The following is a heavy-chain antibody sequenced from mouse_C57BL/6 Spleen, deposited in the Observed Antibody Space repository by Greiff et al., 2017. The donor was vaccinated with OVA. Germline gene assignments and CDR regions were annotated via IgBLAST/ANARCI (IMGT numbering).Heavy chain of an antibody. CDR3: ERREYYYGSSRYFDV. J-gene: IGHJ1*03. V-gene: IGHV1-69*01. D-gene: IGHD1-1*01. CDR1: GYTFTSYW. CDR2: IDPSDSYT. Sequence: QVQLQQPGAELVMPGASVKLSCKASGYTFTSYWMHWVKQRPGQGLEWIGEIDPSDSYTNYNQKFKGKSTLTVDKSSSTAYMQLSSLTSEDSAVYYCERREYYYGSSRYFDVWGTGTTVTVSS.